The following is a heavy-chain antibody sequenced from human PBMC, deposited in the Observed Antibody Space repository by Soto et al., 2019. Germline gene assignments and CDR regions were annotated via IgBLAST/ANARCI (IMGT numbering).Heavy chain of an antibody. D-gene: IGHD5-18*01. J-gene: IGHJ6*02. V-gene: IGHV1-46*01. CDR2: INPSGGST. CDR1: GYTFTSYY. CDR3: ARKQDVDTAMVINNGMDV. Sequence: ASVKVSCKASGYTFTSYYMHWVRQAPGQGLEWMGIINPSGGSTSDAQKFQGRVTMTRDTSTSTVYMELSSLRPEDPAVYYCARKQDVDTAMVINNGMDVWGQGTTVTVSS.